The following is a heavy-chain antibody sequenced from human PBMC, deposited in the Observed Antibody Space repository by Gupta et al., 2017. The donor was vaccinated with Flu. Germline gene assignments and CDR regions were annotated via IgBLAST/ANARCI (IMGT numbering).Heavy chain of an antibody. V-gene: IGHV2-26*01. CDR1: GFSLSNARMG. CDR3: ARIQEELFGVVRDFDY. D-gene: IGHD3-3*01. J-gene: IGHJ4*02. CDR2: IFSNDEK. Sequence: QVTLKESGPVLVKPTETLTLTCTVSGFSLSNARMGVSWIRQPPGKALEWLAHIFSNDEKSYSTSLKSRLTISKDTSKSQVVLTMTNMDPVDTATYYCARIQEELFGVVRDFDYWGQGTLVTVSS.